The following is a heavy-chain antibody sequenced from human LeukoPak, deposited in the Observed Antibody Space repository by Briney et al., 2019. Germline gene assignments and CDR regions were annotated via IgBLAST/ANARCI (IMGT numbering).Heavy chain of an antibody. Sequence: GESLKISCAISGYNFATNWIAWVRQMPGKGLEYMGIIYPSDSHTRYSPSFQGDVTISADKSLRTAYLQWTSLKVSDTAMYYCARRAVAPPDNWFDTWGQGTLVSVFS. D-gene: IGHD1-14*01. CDR1: GYNFATNW. CDR2: IYPSDSHT. J-gene: IGHJ5*02. CDR3: ARRAVAPPDNWFDT. V-gene: IGHV5-51*01.